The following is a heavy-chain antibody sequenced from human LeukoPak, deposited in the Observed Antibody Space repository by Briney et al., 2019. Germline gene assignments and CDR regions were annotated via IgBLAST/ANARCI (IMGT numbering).Heavy chain of an antibody. CDR1: GFTFSNYG. D-gene: IGHD6-19*01. V-gene: IGHV3-30*03. CDR2: ISYDGSNK. Sequence: GGSLRLSCAASGFTFSNYGMHWVRQAPGKGLEWVAVISYDGSNKYYAESVKGRFTISRDNSKNTLALQMSSLRVEDTAVYYCERDPSEYEWKRGWYRDLWGQGSQVTVSS. J-gene: IGHJ5*02. CDR3: ERDPSEYEWKRGWYRDL.